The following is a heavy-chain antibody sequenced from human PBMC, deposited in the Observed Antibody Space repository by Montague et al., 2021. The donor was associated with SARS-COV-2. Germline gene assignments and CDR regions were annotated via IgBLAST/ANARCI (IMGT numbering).Heavy chain of an antibody. Sequence: SETLSLTCTVSGGSMSSSSYSWSWIRQPPGKGLEWIGMIYYSGSTYYNPSLKSRVTISVDTSKNQFSLKLSSVTAADTAVYYCARPTRQCGGTERNWLDPWGQGTLVTVSA. D-gene: IGHD3-16*01. V-gene: IGHV4-39*01. CDR2: IYYSGST. J-gene: IGHJ5*02. CDR3: ARPTRQCGGTERNWLDP. CDR1: GGSMSSSSYS.